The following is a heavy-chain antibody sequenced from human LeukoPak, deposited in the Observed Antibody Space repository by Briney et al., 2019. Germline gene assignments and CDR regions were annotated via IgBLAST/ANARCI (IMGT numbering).Heavy chain of an antibody. CDR3: AKDGSGWRYWYFDL. Sequence: PGGSLRLSCAASGFTFSSYSMNWVRQAPGKGLEWVSAISGSGGSTYYADSVKGRFTISRDNSKNTLYLQMNSLRAEDTAVYYCAKDGSGWRYWYFDLWGRGTLVTVSS. D-gene: IGHD6-19*01. CDR2: ISGSGGST. V-gene: IGHV3-23*01. J-gene: IGHJ2*01. CDR1: GFTFSSYS.